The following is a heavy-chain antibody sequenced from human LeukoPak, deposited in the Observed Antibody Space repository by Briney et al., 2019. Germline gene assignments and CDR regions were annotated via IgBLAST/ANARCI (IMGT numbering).Heavy chain of an antibody. CDR1: GFTFSSYSMN. D-gene: IGHD6-13*01. J-gene: IGHJ4*02. CDR2: IYYSGST. CDR3: ARLPRAAAGTY. V-gene: IGHV4-39*01. Sequence: PGGSLRLSCAASGFTFSSYSMNWVRQPPGKGLEWIGSIYYSGSTYYNPSLKSRVTISVDTSKNQFSLKLSSVTAADTAVYYCARLPRAAAGTYWGQGTLVTVSS.